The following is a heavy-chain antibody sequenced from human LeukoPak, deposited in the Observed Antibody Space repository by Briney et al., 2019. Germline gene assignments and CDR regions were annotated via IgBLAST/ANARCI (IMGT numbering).Heavy chain of an antibody. V-gene: IGHV3-9*01. Sequence: GGSLRLSCAASGFTFSSYAMSWVRQAPGKGLEWVSGISWNSGSIGYADSVKGRFTISRDNAKNSLYLQMNSLRAEDTALYYCAKVALNYYDSSWFDPWGQGTLVTVSS. D-gene: IGHD3-22*01. CDR1: GFTFSSYA. CDR2: ISWNSGSI. J-gene: IGHJ5*02. CDR3: AKVALNYYDSSWFDP.